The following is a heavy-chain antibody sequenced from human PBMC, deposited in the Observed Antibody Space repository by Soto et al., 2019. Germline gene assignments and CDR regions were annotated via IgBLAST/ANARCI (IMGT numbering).Heavy chain of an antibody. CDR1: GFTFTSSA. D-gene: IGHD3-22*01. CDR2: IVVGSGNT. J-gene: IGHJ6*04. V-gene: IGHV1-58*01. Sequence: SVKVSCKASGFTFTSSAVQWVRQARGQRLEWIGWIVVGSGNTNYAQKFQERVTITRDMSTSTAYMELSSLRSEDTAVYYCAADSSYYDSSGYYFPTPYYYGMDVWGKGTWVTVPS. CDR3: AADSSYYDSSGYYFPTPYYYGMDV.